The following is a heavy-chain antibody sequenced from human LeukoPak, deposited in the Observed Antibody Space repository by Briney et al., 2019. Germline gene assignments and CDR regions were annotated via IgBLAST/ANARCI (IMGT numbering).Heavy chain of an antibody. J-gene: IGHJ5*02. Sequence: SVKVSCKASGGTFSSYAISWVRQAPGQGLEWMGGIIPIFGTANYAQKFQGRVTITTDESASTAYMELSSLRSEDTAVYYCATTGSGWSSRGYNWFDPWGQGTLVTVSS. CDR1: GGTFSSYA. CDR2: IIPIFGTA. V-gene: IGHV1-69*05. CDR3: ATTGSGWSSRGYNWFDP. D-gene: IGHD6-19*01.